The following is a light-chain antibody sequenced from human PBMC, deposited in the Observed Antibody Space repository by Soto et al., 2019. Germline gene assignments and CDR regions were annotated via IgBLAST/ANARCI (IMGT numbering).Light chain of an antibody. Sequence: EIVLTQSPGTLSLSPGERATLSCRASQTVNSYHLAWYQQKPGQAPRLLIYGASSRATGVPDRFSGSGSGTDFTLTISRLEPEDFAVYYCQHYGRSLYTFGQGTKLEIK. CDR1: QTVNSYH. CDR2: GAS. CDR3: QHYGRSLYT. J-gene: IGKJ2*01. V-gene: IGKV3-20*01.